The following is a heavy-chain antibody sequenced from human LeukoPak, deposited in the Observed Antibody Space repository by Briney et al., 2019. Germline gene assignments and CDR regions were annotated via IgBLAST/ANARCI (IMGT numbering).Heavy chain of an antibody. D-gene: IGHD2-15*01. V-gene: IGHV4-31*03. J-gene: IGHJ4*02. CDR1: GGAISSGGYY. Sequence: SETLSLTCTVSGGAISSGGYYWSWNPPHPGKGLEWTGYIYYSGSTYYNPSLKSRVTISVDTSKNQYSLKLSSVTAADTAVYYFARAGPRIIDYWGEGTLVTVSS. CDR2: IYYSGST. CDR3: ARAGPRIIDY.